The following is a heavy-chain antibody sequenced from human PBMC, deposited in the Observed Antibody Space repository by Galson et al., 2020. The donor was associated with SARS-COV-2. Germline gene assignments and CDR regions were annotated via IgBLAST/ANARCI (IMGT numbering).Heavy chain of an antibody. CDR2: IYYSGST. D-gene: IGHD5-12*01. Sequence: SETLSLTCTVSGGSISSSSYYWGWIRQPPGKGLEWIGSIYYSGSTYYNPSLKSRVTISVDTSKNQFSLKLSSVTAADTAVYYCARDPKRWLQLSPDWYFDLWGRGTLVTVSS. CDR3: ARDPKRWLQLSPDWYFDL. J-gene: IGHJ2*01. V-gene: IGHV4-39*07. CDR1: GGSISSSSYY.